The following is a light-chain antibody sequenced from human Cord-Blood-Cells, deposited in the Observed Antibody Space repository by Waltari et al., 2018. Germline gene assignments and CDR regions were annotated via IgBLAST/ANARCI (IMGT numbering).Light chain of an antibody. Sequence: IVLTQSPATLSVSPGARATLSCRASQSVSSNLAWYQQKPGQAPRFLIYGASTRAPGIPARLSGSGSGTEFTLTISSLQSEDFAVYYCQQYNNWPPWTFGQGTKVEIK. V-gene: IGKV3-15*01. J-gene: IGKJ1*01. CDR3: QQYNNWPPWT. CDR1: QSVSSN. CDR2: GAS.